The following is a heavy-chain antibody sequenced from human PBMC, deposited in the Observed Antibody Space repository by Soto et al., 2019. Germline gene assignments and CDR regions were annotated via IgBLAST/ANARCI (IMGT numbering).Heavy chain of an antibody. J-gene: IGHJ6*02. CDR1: GYSFSSYG. Sequence: QAQLVQSGAEVKKPGASVKVSCKASGYSFSSYGITWVRQAPGQGLEWLGWISPYNDDTKYAQRLQGRVTMTTDTSTRTDYMDIRGLRSGDTAIYYCARGGYYDSSGARNYHYYGMDVWGQGTTVTVSS. D-gene: IGHD3-22*01. CDR2: ISPYNDDT. V-gene: IGHV1-18*01. CDR3: ARGGYYDSSGARNYHYYGMDV.